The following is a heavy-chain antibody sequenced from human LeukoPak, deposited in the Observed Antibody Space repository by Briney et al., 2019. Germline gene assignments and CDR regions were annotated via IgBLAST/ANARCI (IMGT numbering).Heavy chain of an antibody. CDR1: GFTFSNYS. V-gene: IGHV3-30*03. CDR3: ARDRHGGSFYGYFDY. CDR2: ISYDGSNE. J-gene: IGHJ4*02. Sequence: PGGSLRLSCAASGFTFSNYSMNWVRQAPGKGLEWVAVISYDGSNEHYIDSVKGRFTISRDDSKNTLYLQMNSLRPEDTAVYYCARDRHGGSFYGYFDYWGQGTLVTVSS. D-gene: IGHD1-26*01.